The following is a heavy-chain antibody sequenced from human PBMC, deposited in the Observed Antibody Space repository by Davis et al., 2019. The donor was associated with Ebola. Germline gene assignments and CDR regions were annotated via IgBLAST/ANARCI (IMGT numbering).Heavy chain of an antibody. V-gene: IGHV3-30*03. CDR3: ARGGETVTGTASHGMDV. J-gene: IGHJ6*02. D-gene: IGHD1-14*01. CDR2: ISYDGSNK. Sequence: GGSLRLSCTASGLSIHMFWMTWVRQAPGKGLEWVAVISYDGSNKYYADSVKGRFTISRDNSKNTLFLQMNSLTAEDTAVYYCARGGETVTGTASHGMDVWGQGTTVTVSS. CDR1: GLSIHMFW.